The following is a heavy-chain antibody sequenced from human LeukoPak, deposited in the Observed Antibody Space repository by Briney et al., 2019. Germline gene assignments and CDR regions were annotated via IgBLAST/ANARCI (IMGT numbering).Heavy chain of an antibody. V-gene: IGHV4-38-2*02. D-gene: IGHD4-11*01. Sequence: SETLSLTCTVSGYFISSGYYWGWIRQSPGKGLEWIGSISHSGSTYYSPSLKSRFTISVDTSKNQFSLKLTSVTAADTAVYYCASFYTNFPTVDYWGQGTLVTVSS. J-gene: IGHJ4*02. CDR1: GYFISSGYY. CDR2: ISHSGST. CDR3: ASFYTNFPTVDY.